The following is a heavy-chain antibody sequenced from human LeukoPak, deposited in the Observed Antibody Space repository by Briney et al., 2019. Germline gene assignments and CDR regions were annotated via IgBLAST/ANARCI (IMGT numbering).Heavy chain of an antibody. CDR3: AKGEVGYYYGLDV. D-gene: IGHD1-26*01. CDR2: VSGSGSNT. V-gene: IGHV3-23*01. Sequence: KPGGSLRLFCAASGFTFSRFGMSWVRQAPGKGLEWVSSVSGSGSNTYYADSVKGRFTISRDSSKNTLYLYMNSLRAEDTAVYYCAKGEVGYYYGLDVWGQGTTVTVSS. CDR1: GFTFSRFG. J-gene: IGHJ6*02.